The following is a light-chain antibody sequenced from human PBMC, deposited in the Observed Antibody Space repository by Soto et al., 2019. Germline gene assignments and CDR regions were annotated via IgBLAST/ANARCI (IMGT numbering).Light chain of an antibody. CDR3: QHYTTLPLT. CDR2: GAS. J-gene: IGKJ4*01. Sequence: EIVMTQSPATLSVFPGDGGTLSCRASQSVKNNLAWYQQKPGQAPRLLIYGASTRATGIPARFSGSGSGTEFTLTISSLQSEDSAVYYCQHYTTLPLTFGGGTKVEI. V-gene: IGKV3-15*01. CDR1: QSVKNN.